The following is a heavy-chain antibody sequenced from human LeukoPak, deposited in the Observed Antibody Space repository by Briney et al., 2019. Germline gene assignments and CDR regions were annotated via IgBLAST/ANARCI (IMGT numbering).Heavy chain of an antibody. V-gene: IGHV3-30-3*01. CDR1: GFTFSSYW. CDR3: ARDRLPSGYDAFDI. J-gene: IGHJ3*02. D-gene: IGHD5-12*01. CDR2: ISYDGSNK. Sequence: SGGSLRLSCAASGFTFSSYWMSWVRQAPGKGLEWVAVISYDGSNKYYADSVKGRFTISRDNSKNTLYLQMNSLRAEDTAVYYCARDRLPSGYDAFDIWGQGTMVTVSS.